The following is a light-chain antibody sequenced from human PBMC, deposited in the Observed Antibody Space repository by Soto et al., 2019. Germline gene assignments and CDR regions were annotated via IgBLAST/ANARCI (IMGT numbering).Light chain of an antibody. CDR3: QQYNSHWT. CDR2: AAS. Sequence: IQLTQSPSSLSASVGDRVTITCRASQGIRNDLGWYQQKPGKAPKLLIYAASSLQSGVPSRFSGIGSGTEFTLTISSLQPDDFATYYCQQYNSHWTFGQGTKVEIK. V-gene: IGKV1-17*01. CDR1: QGIRND. J-gene: IGKJ1*01.